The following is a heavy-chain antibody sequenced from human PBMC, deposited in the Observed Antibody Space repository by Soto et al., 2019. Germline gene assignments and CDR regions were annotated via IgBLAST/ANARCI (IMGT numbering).Heavy chain of an antibody. V-gene: IGHV3-9*01. CDR2: VSWNSDSM. D-gene: IGHD6-19*01. CDR1: GFTFDNYA. Sequence: PGGSLRFSCAASGFTFDNYAMHWVRQAPGKGLEWVAGVSWNSDSMTYADSVKGRFTISRDNAKSSVYLQMNSLRAEDTALYYCAKLDRSYSIGRFDLWGQGALVTVSS. J-gene: IGHJ5*02. CDR3: AKLDRSYSIGRFDL.